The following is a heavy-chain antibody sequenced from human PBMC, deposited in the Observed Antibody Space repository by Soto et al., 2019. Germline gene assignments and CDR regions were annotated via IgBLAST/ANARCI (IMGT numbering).Heavy chain of an antibody. CDR2: IYYSGST. J-gene: IGHJ5*02. V-gene: IGHV4-31*03. Sequence: SETLSLTCTVSGGSISSGGYYWSWIRQHPGKGLEWIGYIYYSGSTYYNPSLKSRVTISVDTSKNQFSLKLSSVTAADTAVYYCARAAMARYDILTGSTCFDPWGQGTLVTVSS. CDR1: GGSISSGGYY. CDR3: ARAAMARYDILTGSTCFDP. D-gene: IGHD3-9*01.